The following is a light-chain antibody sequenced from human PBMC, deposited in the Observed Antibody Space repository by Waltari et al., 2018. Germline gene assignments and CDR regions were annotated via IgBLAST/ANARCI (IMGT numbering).Light chain of an antibody. CDR1: LSICPW. Sequence: DIQMTQSPSTLYASVGDRVTITCRASLSICPWLAWYQQQPGKAPNLLIYRASALESGVPSRFSGSGSGTEFTLTISSLQPDDLATYYCQQYTNSPWTFGQGTKVE. V-gene: IGKV1-5*03. CDR2: RAS. CDR3: QQYTNSPWT. J-gene: IGKJ1*01.